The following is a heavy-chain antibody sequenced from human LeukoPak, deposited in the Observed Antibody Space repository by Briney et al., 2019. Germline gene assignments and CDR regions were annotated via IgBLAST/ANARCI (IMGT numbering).Heavy chain of an antibody. V-gene: IGHV1-2*02. D-gene: IGHD4-17*01. Sequence: ASVEVSCKASGYTFTGYYMHWVRQAPGQGLEWMGWINPNSGGTNYAQKFQGRVTMTSDTSISTAYMELSRLRSDDTAVYYCARDPLLVYGDYETNWFDPWGQGTLVTVSS. CDR1: GYTFTGYY. CDR2: INPNSGGT. CDR3: ARDPLLVYGDYETNWFDP. J-gene: IGHJ5*02.